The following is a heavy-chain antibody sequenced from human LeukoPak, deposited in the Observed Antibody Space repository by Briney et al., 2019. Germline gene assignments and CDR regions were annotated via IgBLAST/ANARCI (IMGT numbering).Heavy chain of an antibody. J-gene: IGHJ6*03. CDR1: DGSMSPYY. V-gene: IGHV4-59*01. Sequence: SGTLSLTCTVSDGSMSPYYWSWIRQSPGKGLEWIAYIFHNGNTKYNPSLWSRVTISIDTSRNQVFLNLNSVTVADTAVYYCARGGYYYLDVWGKGTTVTVSS. CDR2: IFHNGNT. CDR3: ARGGYYYLDV.